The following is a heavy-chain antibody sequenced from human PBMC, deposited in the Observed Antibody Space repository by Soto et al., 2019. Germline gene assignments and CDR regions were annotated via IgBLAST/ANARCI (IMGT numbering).Heavy chain of an antibody. D-gene: IGHD3-9*01. CDR2: ISWNSGSI. CDR1: GFTFDDYA. V-gene: IGHV3-9*01. J-gene: IGHJ4*02. CDR3: AKDRDDILTGFDY. Sequence: EVQLVESGGGLVQPGRSLILSCAASGFTFDDYAMHWVRQAPGKGLEWVSGISWNSGSIGYADSVKGRFTISRDNAKNSLYLQMNSLRAEDTALYYCAKDRDDILTGFDYWGQGTLVTVSS.